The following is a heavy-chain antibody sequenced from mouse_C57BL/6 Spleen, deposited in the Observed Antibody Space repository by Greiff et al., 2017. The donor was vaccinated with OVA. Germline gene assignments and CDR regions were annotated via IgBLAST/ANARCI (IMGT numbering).Heavy chain of an antibody. CDR1: GYAFSSYW. CDR2: IYPGDGDT. Sequence: QVQLQQSGAELVKPGASVKISCKASGYAFSSYWMNWVKQRPGKGLEWIGQIYPGDGDTNYNGKFKGKATLTADKSSSTAYMQLSSLTSEDSAVYFCARWGNYGNLNAMDYWGQGTSVTVSS. CDR3: ARWGNYGNLNAMDY. V-gene: IGHV1-80*01. J-gene: IGHJ4*01. D-gene: IGHD2-1*01.